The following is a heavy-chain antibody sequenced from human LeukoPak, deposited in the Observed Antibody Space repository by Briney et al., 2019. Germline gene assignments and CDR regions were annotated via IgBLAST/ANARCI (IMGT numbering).Heavy chain of an antibody. CDR2: ISYDGSNK. J-gene: IGHJ4*02. V-gene: IGHV3-30-3*01. D-gene: IGHD2-2*01. Sequence: GRSLRLSCAASGFTFSSYAMHWVRQAPGKGLEWVAVISYDGSNKYYADSVKGRFTISRDNSKNTLYLQMNSLRAEDTAVYYCAREHDVSSRYCSSTSCDLDYWGQGTLVTVSS. CDR3: AREHDVSSRYCSSTSCDLDY. CDR1: GFTFSSYA.